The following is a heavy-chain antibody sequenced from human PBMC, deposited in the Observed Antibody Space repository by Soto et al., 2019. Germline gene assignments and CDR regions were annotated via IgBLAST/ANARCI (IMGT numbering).Heavy chain of an antibody. V-gene: IGHV3-23*01. CDR3: AKSFSSTMVRGVTTFDY. CDR2: ISGSGGST. D-gene: IGHD3-10*01. Sequence: PGGSLRLSCAASGLTFSSYAMSWVRQAPGKGLEWVSAISGSGGSTYYADSVKGRFTISRDNSKNTLYLQMNSLRAEDTAVYYCAKSFSSTMVRGVTTFDYWGQGTLVTVSS. J-gene: IGHJ4*02. CDR1: GLTFSSYA.